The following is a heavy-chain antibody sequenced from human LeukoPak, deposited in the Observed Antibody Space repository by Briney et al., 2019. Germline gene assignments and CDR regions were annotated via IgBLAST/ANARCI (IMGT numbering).Heavy chain of an antibody. J-gene: IGHJ4*02. Sequence: ASVTVSCKASGYTFTGYYMHWVRQAPGQGLEWMGWINPNSGGTNYAQKFQGRVTMTRDTSISTAYMELSRLRSDDTAVYYCAREVEYQLLFDYWGQGTLVTVSS. CDR3: AREVEYQLLFDY. CDR2: INPNSGGT. CDR1: GYTFTGYY. V-gene: IGHV1-2*02. D-gene: IGHD2-2*01.